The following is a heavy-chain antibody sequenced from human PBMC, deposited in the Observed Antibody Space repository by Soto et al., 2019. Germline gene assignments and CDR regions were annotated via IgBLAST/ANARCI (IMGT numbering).Heavy chain of an antibody. CDR1: GGSISSSSYY. CDR3: ATAYDILTGYSYYYYGMDV. V-gene: IGHV4-39*01. D-gene: IGHD3-9*01. CDR2: IYYSGST. Sequence: SETLSLTCTVSGGSISSSSYYWGWIRQPPGKGLEWIGSIYYSGSTYYNPSLKSRVTISVDTSKNQFSLKLSSVTAADTAVYYCATAYDILTGYSYYYYGMDVWGQGTTVTVSS. J-gene: IGHJ6*02.